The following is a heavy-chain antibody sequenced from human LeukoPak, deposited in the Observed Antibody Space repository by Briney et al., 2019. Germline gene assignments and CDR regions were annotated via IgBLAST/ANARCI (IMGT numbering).Heavy chain of an antibody. Sequence: PGRSLRLSCAASGFTFSSYGMHWVRQAPGKGLEWVALISYDGSKKSYSDSVKGRFTISRDNAKNSLYLQMNSLRAEDTAVYYCARAGIYSYGSVWYWGQGTLVTVSS. CDR2: ISYDGSKK. CDR1: GFTFSSYG. D-gene: IGHD5-18*01. V-gene: IGHV3-33*05. J-gene: IGHJ4*02. CDR3: ARAGIYSYGSVWY.